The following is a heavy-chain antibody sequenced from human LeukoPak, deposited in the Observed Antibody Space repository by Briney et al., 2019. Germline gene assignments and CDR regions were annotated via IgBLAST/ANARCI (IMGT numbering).Heavy chain of an antibody. CDR1: GLTFSSYA. J-gene: IGHJ4*02. CDR2: ISSSSSTI. CDR3: ARDWPSDY. V-gene: IGHV3-48*01. Sequence: GGSLRLSCAASGLTFSSYAMSWVRQAPGKGLEWVSYISSSSSTIYYADSVKGRLTISRDNAKNSLYLQINSLRAEDTAVYYCARDWPSDYWGQGTLVTVSS.